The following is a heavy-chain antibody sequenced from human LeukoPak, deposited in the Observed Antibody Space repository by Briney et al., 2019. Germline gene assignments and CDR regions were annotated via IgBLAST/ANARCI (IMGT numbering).Heavy chain of an antibody. CDR1: GFTFTTYA. Sequence: PGGSLRLSCAVSGFTFTTYAMTWVRQAPGKGLEWVSAISGSGTSTLYADSVKGRFTISRHNSKNTLYLQVNSLRAEDTAVYFCARGGSSGNDYSSFDIWGQGTMVTVSS. V-gene: IGHV3-23*01. CDR3: ARGGSSGNDYSSFDI. CDR2: ISGSGTST. D-gene: IGHD5-12*01. J-gene: IGHJ3*02.